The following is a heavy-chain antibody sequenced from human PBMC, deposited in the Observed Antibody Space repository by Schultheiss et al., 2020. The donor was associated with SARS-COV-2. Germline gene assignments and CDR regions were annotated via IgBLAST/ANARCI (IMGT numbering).Heavy chain of an antibody. D-gene: IGHD3-16*02. CDR3: AKAGLGVWGSYPIDPIDY. J-gene: IGHJ4*02. V-gene: IGHV3-23*01. Sequence: GGSLRLSCSASGFTFDDYAMHWVRQAPGKGLEWVSAISGSGGSTYYADSVKGRFTISRDNSKNTLYLQMNSLRAEDTAVYYCAKAGLGVWGSYPIDPIDYWGQGTLVTVSS. CDR1: GFTFDDYA. CDR2: ISGSGGST.